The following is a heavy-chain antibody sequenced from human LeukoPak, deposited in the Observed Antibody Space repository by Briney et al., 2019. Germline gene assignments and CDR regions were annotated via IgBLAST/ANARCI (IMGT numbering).Heavy chain of an antibody. CDR1: GFTFSSYA. CDR2: ISGSGGST. V-gene: IGHV3-23*01. J-gene: IGHJ4*02. CDR3: ASHANYYDSSGYYSDY. D-gene: IGHD3-22*01. Sequence: RPGGSLRLSCAASGFTFSSYAMSWVRQAPGKGLEWVSAISGSGGSTYYADSVKGRFTISRDNAKNSLYLQMNSLRAEDTAVYYCASHANYYDSSGYYSDYWGQGTLVTVSS.